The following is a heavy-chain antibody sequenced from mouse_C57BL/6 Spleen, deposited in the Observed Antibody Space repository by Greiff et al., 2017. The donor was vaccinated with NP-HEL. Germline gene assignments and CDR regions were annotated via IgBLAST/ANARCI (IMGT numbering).Heavy chain of an antibody. Sequence: VQLQQSGTELVKPGASVKLSCKASGYTFTSYWMHWVKQRPGQGLEWIGNINPSNGGTNYNEKFKSKATLTVDKSSSTAYMPLSSLTSEDSAVYYCARPYYYGSSYGWYFDVWGTGTTVTVSS. D-gene: IGHD1-1*01. CDR2: INPSNGGT. CDR3: ARPYYYGSSYGWYFDV. CDR1: GYTFTSYW. V-gene: IGHV1-53*01. J-gene: IGHJ1*03.